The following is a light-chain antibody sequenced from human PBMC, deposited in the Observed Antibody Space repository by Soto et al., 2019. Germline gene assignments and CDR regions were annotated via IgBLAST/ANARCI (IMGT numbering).Light chain of an antibody. CDR2: GAS. Sequence: EIVLTQSPGTLSLSPGERATLSCRASQSGSSSYLAWYQQTPGQSPRSLIYGASSRAAGIPDRLSGRGSGTDFTLTIRRLEPDDFAVYYCQHYGSSPRTFGQGTKVDIK. CDR1: QSGSSSY. J-gene: IGKJ1*01. V-gene: IGKV3-20*01. CDR3: QHYGSSPRT.